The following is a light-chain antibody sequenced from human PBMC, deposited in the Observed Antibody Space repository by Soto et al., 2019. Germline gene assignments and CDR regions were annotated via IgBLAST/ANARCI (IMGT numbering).Light chain of an antibody. J-gene: IGLJ3*02. CDR3: SSYAGSNNWV. Sequence: QSALTQPPSASGSPGQSVTISCTGTSSDVGGYNYVSWYQQHPGKAPKLMIYGVTKRPSGVPDRFSGSKSGNTASLTVSGLQAGDEADYYCSSYAGSNNWVFGGGTKLTVL. V-gene: IGLV2-8*01. CDR1: SSDVGGYNY. CDR2: GVT.